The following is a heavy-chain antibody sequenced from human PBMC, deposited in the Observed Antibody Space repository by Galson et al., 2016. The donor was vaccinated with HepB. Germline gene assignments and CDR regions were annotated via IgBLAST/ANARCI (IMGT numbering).Heavy chain of an antibody. CDR2: ISYAGSNK. Sequence: SLRLSCAASGFTFSTYGMHWVRQAPGKGLEWVAVISYAGSNKYYADSVKGRFTISRDNSENTLYLQMNRLRVEYTAVYYCARVMGSNYTDYVPPFDSWGQGALVTVSS. CDR1: GFTFSTYG. D-gene: IGHD3-10*01. V-gene: IGHV3-30*03. J-gene: IGHJ4*02. CDR3: ARVMGSNYTDYVPPFDS.